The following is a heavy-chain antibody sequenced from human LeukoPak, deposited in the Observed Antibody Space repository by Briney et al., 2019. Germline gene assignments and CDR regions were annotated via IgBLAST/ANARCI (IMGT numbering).Heavy chain of an antibody. V-gene: IGHV4-39*07. CDR1: GGSISSSTYY. D-gene: IGHD3-9*01. CDR2: INHSGST. J-gene: IGHJ4*02. Sequence: SETLSLTCTVSGGSISSSTYYWGWIRQPPGKGLEWIGEINHSGSTNYNPSLKSRVTISVDTSKNQFSLKLSSVTAADTAVYYCARPRLRYFDWLLSRPGYFDYWGQGTLVTVSS. CDR3: ARPRLRYFDWLLSRPGYFDY.